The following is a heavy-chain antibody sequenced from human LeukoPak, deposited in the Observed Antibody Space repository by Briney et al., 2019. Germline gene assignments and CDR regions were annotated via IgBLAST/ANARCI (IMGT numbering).Heavy chain of an antibody. Sequence: GGSLRLSCAASGFTFSSYGMHWVRQAPGKGLEWVAVISYDGSNKYYADSVKGRFTISRDNSKNTLYLQMNSLRAEDTAVYYCASLRMFDYWGQGTLVTVSS. CDR3: ASLRMFDY. CDR2: ISYDGSNK. D-gene: IGHD2/OR15-2a*01. J-gene: IGHJ4*02. CDR1: GFTFSSYG. V-gene: IGHV3-30*03.